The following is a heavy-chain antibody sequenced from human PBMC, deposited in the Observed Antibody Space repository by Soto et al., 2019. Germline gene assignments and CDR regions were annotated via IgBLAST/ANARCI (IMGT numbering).Heavy chain of an antibody. Sequence: PGGSLRLSCAASGFTFSSYAMHWVRQAPGKGLEYVSAISSNGGSTYYANSVKGRFTISRDNSKNTLYLQMNSLRAEDTAVYYCAKISGPGSSFVWWYFDYWGQGTLVTVS. D-gene: IGHD6-13*01. CDR3: AKISGPGSSFVWWYFDY. J-gene: IGHJ4*02. V-gene: IGHV3-64*01. CDR1: GFTFSSYA. CDR2: ISSNGGST.